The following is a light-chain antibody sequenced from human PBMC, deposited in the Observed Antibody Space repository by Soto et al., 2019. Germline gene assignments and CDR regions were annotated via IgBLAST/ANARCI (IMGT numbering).Light chain of an antibody. Sequence: QSVLTQPPSVSGAPGQKVTISCSGSSSNIGGNSVSWYQQLPGTAPKLLIYDDNKRPSGIPDRFSGSKSGTSATLGITGFQTGDEADYYRGSWDSSLSAYVFGTGTKVTVL. CDR2: DDN. V-gene: IGLV1-51*01. J-gene: IGLJ1*01. CDR1: SSNIGGNS. CDR3: GSWDSSLSAYV.